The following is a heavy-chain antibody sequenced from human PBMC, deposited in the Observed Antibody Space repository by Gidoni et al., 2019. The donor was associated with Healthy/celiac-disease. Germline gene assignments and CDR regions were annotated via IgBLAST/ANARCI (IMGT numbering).Heavy chain of an antibody. CDR2: INSDGSST. D-gene: IGHD3-3*01. V-gene: IGHV3-74*01. CDR3: ARTAQTFLFWSGSYDY. Sequence: EVQLVESGGGLVQPGGSLRLSCAASAFTFSSYWMHWVRQAPGKGLVWVSRINSDGSSTSYADSVKGRFTISRDNAKNTLYLQMNSLRAEDTAVYYCARTAQTFLFWSGSYDYWGQGTLVTVSS. J-gene: IGHJ4*02. CDR1: AFTFSSYW.